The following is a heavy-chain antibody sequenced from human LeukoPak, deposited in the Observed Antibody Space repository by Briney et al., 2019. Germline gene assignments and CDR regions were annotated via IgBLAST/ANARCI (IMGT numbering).Heavy chain of an antibody. V-gene: IGHV4-39*01. CDR1: GFTVSDNY. D-gene: IGHD1-1*01. J-gene: IGHJ4*02. CDR2: IYYSGST. Sequence: PGGSLRLSCAASGFTVSDNYMSWVRQPPGKGLEWIGIIYYSGSTYYNPSLKSRVTISVDTSKNQFSLKLSSVTAADTALYFCARQVLRPATGIIDYWGQGTLVTVSS. CDR3: ARQVLRPATGIIDY.